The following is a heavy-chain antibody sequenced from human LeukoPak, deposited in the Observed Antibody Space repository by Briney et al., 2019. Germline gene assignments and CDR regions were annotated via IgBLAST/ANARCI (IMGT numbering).Heavy chain of an antibody. CDR2: TCGDGRNI. Sequence: GGSLRLSCAASGFTFSTSAMTWVRQFPEKGLEWVSATCGDGRNIFYADSVRGRFTISRDNSKNTLYLQMNSLRADDTAVYFCAKEPPVFGVAGLWGQGTKVTVSS. J-gene: IGHJ3*01. CDR1: GFTFSTSA. V-gene: IGHV3-23*01. CDR3: AKEPPVFGVAGL. D-gene: IGHD3-3*01.